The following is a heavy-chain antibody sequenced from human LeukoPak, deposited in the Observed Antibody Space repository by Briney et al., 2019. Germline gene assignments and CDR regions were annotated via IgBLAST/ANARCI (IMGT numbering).Heavy chain of an antibody. CDR2: IYSSGST. CDR1: GGSISNYY. J-gene: IGHJ6*03. CDR3: VRDREETTALFYYYYMDV. Sequence: SETLSLTCTVSGGSISNYYWSWIRQPPGKGLEWIGYIYSSGSTNYNPSLKSRVTISVDTSKNQFSLKLNSVTAADTAVYYCVRDREETTALFYYYYMDVWGKGTTVTVSS. V-gene: IGHV4-59*01. D-gene: IGHD4-17*01.